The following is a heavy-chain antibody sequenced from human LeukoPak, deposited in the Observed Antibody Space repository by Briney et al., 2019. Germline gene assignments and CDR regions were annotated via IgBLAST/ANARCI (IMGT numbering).Heavy chain of an antibody. J-gene: IGHJ4*02. Sequence: GGPRRLSFAASGFPFISYAMHWVGKAPGKGLEWVAVISYDGSNKYYADSVKGRFTISRDNSKNTLYLQMNSLRAEDTAVYYCARDSSSWHEVDYWGQGTLVTVSS. CDR3: ARDSSSWHEVDY. CDR1: GFPFISYA. CDR2: ISYDGSNK. V-gene: IGHV3-30-3*01. D-gene: IGHD6-13*01.